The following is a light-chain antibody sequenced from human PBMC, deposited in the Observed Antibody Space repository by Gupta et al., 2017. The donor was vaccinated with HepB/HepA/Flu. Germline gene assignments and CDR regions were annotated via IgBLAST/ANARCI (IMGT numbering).Light chain of an antibody. Sequence: EIVLTQSPGTLSLSPGERATLSCRASQTVSSYLAWYRQKLGQAPRLLIYDVSTRATGIPARFSGSGSGTDFTLTITSLEPEDFAVYYCEQRGNWPYTFGQGTKLEIK. CDR3: EQRGNWPYT. CDR2: DVS. CDR1: QTVSSY. V-gene: IGKV3-11*01. J-gene: IGKJ2*01.